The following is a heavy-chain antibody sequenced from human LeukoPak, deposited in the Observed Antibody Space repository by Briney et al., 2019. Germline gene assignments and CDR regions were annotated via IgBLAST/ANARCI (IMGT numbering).Heavy chain of an antibody. Sequence: ASVKVSCEASGGTFSSYAINWVRQAPGQGLEWMGGIIPIFGTANYAQKFQGRVTITADKSTSTAYMELSSLRSEDTAVYYCARGGHWSEKYMYYFDYWGQGTLVTVSS. D-gene: IGHD2-8*02. CDR2: IIPIFGTA. CDR3: ARGGHWSEKYMYYFDY. J-gene: IGHJ4*02. V-gene: IGHV1-69*06. CDR1: GGTFSSYA.